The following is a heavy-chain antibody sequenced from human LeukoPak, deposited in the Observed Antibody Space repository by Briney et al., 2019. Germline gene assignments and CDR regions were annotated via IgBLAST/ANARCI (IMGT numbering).Heavy chain of an antibody. CDR2: LSGSGYYT. V-gene: IGHV3-23*01. CDR3: AKDPYGTRYFDY. Sequence: ESGGSLRLSCAASGFTFSSHALSWVRQAPGKGLEWVSSLSGSGYYTYYADSVKGRFTISRDNSKNTVYLQMNSLRAEDTAVYYCAKDPYGTRYFDYWGQGTLVTVSS. J-gene: IGHJ4*02. CDR1: GFTFSSHA. D-gene: IGHD2-2*01.